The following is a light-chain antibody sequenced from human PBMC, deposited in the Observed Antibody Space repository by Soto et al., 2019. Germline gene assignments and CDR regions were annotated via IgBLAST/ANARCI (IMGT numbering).Light chain of an antibody. CDR3: SSYSSSASPYV. Sequence: QSLLTQPASLSGSPGQSITISCIGTSSDIGPYNYVSWYQQHPDKAPKLILYEVTNRPSGASDRFSGSKSGNAAFLTISGLQAEDEADYYCSSYSSSASPYVFGTGTKITVL. V-gene: IGLV2-14*01. CDR2: EVT. CDR1: SSDIGPYNY. J-gene: IGLJ1*01.